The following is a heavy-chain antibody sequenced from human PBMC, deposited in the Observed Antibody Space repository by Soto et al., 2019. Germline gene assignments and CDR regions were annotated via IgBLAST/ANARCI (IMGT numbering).Heavy chain of an antibody. Sequence: QVQLQQWGAGLLKPSETLSLTCAVYGGSFSGYYWSWIRQPPGKGLEWIGEINHSGSTNYNPSLKSRVTISVDTSKNQFSLKLSSVTAADTAVYYCARGRITMVRGVIHPSFDYWGKGTLVTVSS. CDR3: ARGRITMVRGVIHPSFDY. J-gene: IGHJ4*02. V-gene: IGHV4-34*01. D-gene: IGHD3-10*01. CDR1: GGSFSGYY. CDR2: INHSGST.